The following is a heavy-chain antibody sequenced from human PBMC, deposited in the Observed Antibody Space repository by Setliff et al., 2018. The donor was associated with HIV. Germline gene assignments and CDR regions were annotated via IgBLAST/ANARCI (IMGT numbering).Heavy chain of an antibody. CDR2: ISAGDIT. CDR1: GFSFANYV. Sequence: PGGSLRLSCTTSGFSFANYVMSWLRQAPGKGLEWVSGISAGDITYYADSVKGRFTISRDNAKNSLSLQMNSLRAEETAVYYCARYALAVPGYHNAFDIWGQGTMVTVSS. J-gene: IGHJ3*02. CDR3: ARYALAVPGYHNAFDI. D-gene: IGHD6-19*01. V-gene: IGHV3-48*03.